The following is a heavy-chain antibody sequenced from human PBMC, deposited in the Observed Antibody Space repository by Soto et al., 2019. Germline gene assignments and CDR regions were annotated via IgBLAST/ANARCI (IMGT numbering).Heavy chain of an antibody. CDR2: IIPIFGTA. CDR3: ARYTLDSSVVFDY. V-gene: IGHV1-69*13. CDR1: GWSFRSYA. Sequence: SATVSSKASGWSFRSYAIILVRQAPGQGLEWMGGIIPIFGTANYAQKFQGRVTITAAEATSTAYMELSSLRSEDTDVYYCARYTLDSSVVFDYWGQGTLVTVSS. D-gene: IGHD3-22*01. J-gene: IGHJ4*02.